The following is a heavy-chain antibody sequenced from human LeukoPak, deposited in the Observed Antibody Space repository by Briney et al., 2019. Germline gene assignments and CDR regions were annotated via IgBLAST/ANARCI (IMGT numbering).Heavy chain of an antibody. V-gene: IGHV3-23*01. CDR1: GFTFSTFA. CDR2: IFPSGGEI. Sequence: PGGSLRLSCEASGFTFSTFAMIWVRQPPGKGLEWVSSIFPSGGEIHYADSVRGRFTISRDNSKSTLSLQMNSLRAEDTAIYYCATYRHVLLPFESWGQGTLVTVSS. J-gene: IGHJ4*02. CDR3: ATYRHVLLPFES. D-gene: IGHD2-8*02.